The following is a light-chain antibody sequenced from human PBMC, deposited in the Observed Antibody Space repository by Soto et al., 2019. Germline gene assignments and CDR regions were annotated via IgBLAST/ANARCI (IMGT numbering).Light chain of an antibody. CDR3: CSYAGSSTLL. Sequence: QSVLTQPASVSGSPGQSITISCTGTSSDVGSYDLVSWYQQHPGKAPKLMIYEVSQRPSGVSNRFSGSKSGNTASLTVSGLQAEDEADYYCCSYAGSSTLLFGGGTKVTVL. V-gene: IGLV2-23*02. CDR2: EVS. CDR1: SSDVGSYDL. J-gene: IGLJ2*01.